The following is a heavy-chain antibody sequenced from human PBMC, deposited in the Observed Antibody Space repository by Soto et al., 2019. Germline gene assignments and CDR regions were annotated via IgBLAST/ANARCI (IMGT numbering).Heavy chain of an antibody. J-gene: IGHJ5*02. D-gene: IGHD3-3*01. CDR3: ARVSITIWFDP. CDR2: ISSSSSTI. CDR1: GFTFSSYS. V-gene: IGHV3-48*01. Sequence: GGSLRLSCAASGFTFSSYSMNWVRQAPGKGLEWVSYISSSSSTIYYADSVKGRFTISRDNAKNSLYLQMNSLRAEDTAVYYCARVSITIWFDPWGQGTLVTVSS.